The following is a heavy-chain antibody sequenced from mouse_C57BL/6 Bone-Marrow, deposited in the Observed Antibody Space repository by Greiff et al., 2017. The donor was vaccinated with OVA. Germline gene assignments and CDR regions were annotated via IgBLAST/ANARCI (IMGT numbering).Heavy chain of an antibody. CDR2: IDPENGDT. D-gene: IGHD1-1*01. J-gene: IGHJ1*03. V-gene: IGHV14-4*01. CDR1: GFNIKDDY. Sequence: EVQLQQSGAELVRPGASVKLSCTASGFNIKDDYMHWVKQRPEQGLEWIGWIDPENGDTEYASKFQGKATITADTSSNTAYLQLSSLTSEDTAVYYCTYDGSSRYFDVWGTGTTVTVSS. CDR3: TYDGSSRYFDV.